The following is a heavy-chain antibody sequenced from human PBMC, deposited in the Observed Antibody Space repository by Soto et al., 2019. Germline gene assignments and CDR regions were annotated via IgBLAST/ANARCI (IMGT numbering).Heavy chain of an antibody. V-gene: IGHV3-30*18. CDR1: GFTCSSYG. D-gene: IGHD2-15*01. J-gene: IGHJ4*02. CDR3: AKEGVVAAPTWEHFDY. CDR2: ISYDGSNK. Sequence: GGSLRLSCAASGFTCSSYGMHWVRQAPGKGLEWVAVISYDGSNKYYADSVKGRFTISRDNSKNTLYLQMNSLRAEDTAVYYCAKEGVVAAPTWEHFDYWGQGTLVTVSS.